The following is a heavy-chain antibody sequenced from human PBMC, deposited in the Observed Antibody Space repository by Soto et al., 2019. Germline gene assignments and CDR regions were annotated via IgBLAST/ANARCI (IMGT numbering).Heavy chain of an antibody. CDR2: IYPGDSGT. D-gene: IGHD5-12*01. CDR1: GYSFTTYW. J-gene: IGHJ4*02. V-gene: IGHV5-51*01. Sequence: EVQLVQSGAEVKKPGESLKISCRGSGYSFTTYWIGWVRQMPGKGLEWMGIIYPGDSGTRYSPSFQGQVTISADKSISTAYLQWRSLKASDTAMYYCARYSGYDPNIAVPGGYHFDYWGQGTLVTVSS. CDR3: ARYSGYDPNIAVPGGYHFDY.